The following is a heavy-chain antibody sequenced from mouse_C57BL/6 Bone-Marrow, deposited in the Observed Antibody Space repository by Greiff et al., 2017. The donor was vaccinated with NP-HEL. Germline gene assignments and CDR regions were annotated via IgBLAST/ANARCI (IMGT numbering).Heavy chain of an antibody. CDR3: ASQGPYGNYVGFAY. Sequence: EVKVVESGGGLVKPGGSLKLSCAASGFTFSDYGMHWVRQAPEKGLEWVAYISSGSSTIYYADTVKGRFTIARDNAKNTLFLQMTSLRSEDTAMYYCASQGPYGNYVGFAYWGQGTLVTVSA. CDR1: GFTFSDYG. D-gene: IGHD2-1*01. J-gene: IGHJ3*01. CDR2: ISSGSSTI. V-gene: IGHV5-17*01.